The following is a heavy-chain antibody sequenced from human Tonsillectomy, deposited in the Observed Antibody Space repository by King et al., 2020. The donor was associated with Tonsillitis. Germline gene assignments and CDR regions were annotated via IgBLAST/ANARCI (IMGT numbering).Heavy chain of an antibody. CDR1: VFIFSSYN. CDR2: FSSSASYI. CDR3: ARDRNSGYCSSTSCTKDMDV. D-gene: IGHD2-2*03. V-gene: IGHV3-21*01. J-gene: IGHJ6*03. Sequence: VQLVESGGGLVKPGGSLRLSCAASVFIFSSYNMNWVRQSLGKGLEWVSSFSSSASYIYSADSVKGRFTSSRDNAENSRYLQMNSLRAEDTAVYYCARDRNSGYCSSTSCTKDMDVWGKGTAVTVSS.